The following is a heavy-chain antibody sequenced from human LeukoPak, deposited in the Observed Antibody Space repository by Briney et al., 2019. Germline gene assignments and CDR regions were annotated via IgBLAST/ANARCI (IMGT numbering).Heavy chain of an antibody. D-gene: IGHD5-18*01. Sequence: GESLKISCKGSGYSFINYWIGWVRQMPGKGLEWMAIIYPGDSDTKYSPSFQGQVTISADKSLTTAYLQWNSLKASDTAMYYCARQTAMGRSGDYWGQGTLVTVSS. J-gene: IGHJ1*01. V-gene: IGHV5-51*01. CDR3: ARQTAMGRSGDY. CDR1: GYSFINYW. CDR2: IYPGDSDT.